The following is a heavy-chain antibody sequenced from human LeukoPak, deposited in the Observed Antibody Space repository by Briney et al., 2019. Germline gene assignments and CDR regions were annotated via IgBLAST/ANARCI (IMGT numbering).Heavy chain of an antibody. CDR2: ISAYNGNT. CDR1: GYTFTSYG. Sequence: ASVKVSCKASGYTFTSYGISWVRQAPGQGLEWMGWISAYNGNTNYAQKLQGRVTMTTDTSTSTAYMELRSLRSDDTAVYYCARDCSSTSCHTNLDYWGQGTLVTVSS. CDR3: ARDCSSTSCHTNLDY. J-gene: IGHJ4*02. D-gene: IGHD2-2*02. V-gene: IGHV1-18*01.